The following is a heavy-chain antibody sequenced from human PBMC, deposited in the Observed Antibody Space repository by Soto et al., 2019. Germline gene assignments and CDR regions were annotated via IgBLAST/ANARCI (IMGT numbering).Heavy chain of an antibody. Sequence: ASVEVSCKVSGYTLTELSMHWVRQAPGKGLEWMGGFDPEDGETIYAQKLQGRVTMTEDTSTDTAYMELSSLRSEDTAVYYCATLSSQRHYYYYYGMDVWGQGTTVTVS. CDR1: GYTLTELS. CDR3: ATLSSQRHYYYYYGMDV. J-gene: IGHJ6*02. V-gene: IGHV1-24*01. CDR2: FDPEDGET. D-gene: IGHD6-13*01.